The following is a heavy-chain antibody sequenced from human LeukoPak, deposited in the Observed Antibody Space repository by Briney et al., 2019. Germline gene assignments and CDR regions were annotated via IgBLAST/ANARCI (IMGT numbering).Heavy chain of an antibody. Sequence: PGGSLRLSCAASGFTFSNYSMNWVRQAPGKGLEWVSSISSSSSYIYYADSVKGRFTISRDNAKNSLYLQMNSLRAEDTAVYYCAREGRKLGGGNPPPFDYWGQGTLVTVSS. CDR2: ISSSSSYI. CDR3: AREGRKLGGGNPPPFDY. J-gene: IGHJ4*02. CDR1: GFTFSNYS. D-gene: IGHD4-23*01. V-gene: IGHV3-21*01.